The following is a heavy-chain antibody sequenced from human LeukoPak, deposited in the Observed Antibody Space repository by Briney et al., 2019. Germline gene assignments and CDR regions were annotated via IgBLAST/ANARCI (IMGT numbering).Heavy chain of an antibody. CDR2: IYHSGST. J-gene: IGHJ4*02. CDR3: ARMVSGSGTYYFDS. V-gene: IGHV4-28*01. D-gene: IGHD3-10*01. CDR1: GSSISNNAL. Sequence: PSETLSLTCAVSGSSISNNALWGWIRQLPGKGLEWIGYIYHSGSTYYNPSLKSRVTMSADTSKNQFSLKLTSVTAVDTAVYYCARMVSGSGTYYFDSWGQGTLVTVSS.